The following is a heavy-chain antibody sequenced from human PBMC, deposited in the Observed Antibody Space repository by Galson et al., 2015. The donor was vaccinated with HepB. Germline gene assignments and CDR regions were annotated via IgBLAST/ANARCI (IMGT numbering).Heavy chain of an antibody. Sequence: PALVKPTQTLTLTCTFSGFSFSTSGVGVGWIRQPPGKALEWLALIYWDDDKRYNSSLKSRLTITKDTSKNQVVLTMTNMDPVDTATYYCVHSTDYGDYITRGFDPWGQGMLVIVSS. CDR1: GFSFSTSGVG. CDR2: IYWDDDK. CDR3: VHSTDYGDYITRGFDP. J-gene: IGHJ5*02. V-gene: IGHV2-5*02. D-gene: IGHD4-17*01.